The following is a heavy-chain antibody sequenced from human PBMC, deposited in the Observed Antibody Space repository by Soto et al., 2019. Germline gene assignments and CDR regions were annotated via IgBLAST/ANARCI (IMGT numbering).Heavy chain of an antibody. J-gene: IGHJ3*02. Sequence: GGSLRLSCAASGINFNNARMTWVRQAPGKGLEWVGRIKSKTDGGTTDYAAPVKGRFTISRDDSKNTLFLQMNSLKTEDTAVYYCTTVTYYNDAFDIWGHGTMVTVSS. CDR1: GINFNNAR. V-gene: IGHV3-15*01. D-gene: IGHD3-10*01. CDR3: TTVTYYNDAFDI. CDR2: IKSKTDGGTT.